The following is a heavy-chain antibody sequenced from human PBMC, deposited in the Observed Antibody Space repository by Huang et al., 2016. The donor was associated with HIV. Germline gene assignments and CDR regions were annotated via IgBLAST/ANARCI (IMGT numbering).Heavy chain of an antibody. CDR3: ARHMDCSSSSCLAGGHERGPFDM. J-gene: IGHJ3*02. CDR2: IYYSGSS. D-gene: IGHD2-2*01. V-gene: IGHV4-39*01. Sequence: QLQLQESGPGLVKPSETLSLTCSVSGGSISRSIYSWGGIRQPPGKGLEWIGSIYYSGSSFYNPSLKSQVTIAVDTAKNQFSLRLSSVTAADTSGYYCARHMDCSSSSCLAGGHERGPFDMWGQGTMVTVSS. CDR1: GGSISRSIYS.